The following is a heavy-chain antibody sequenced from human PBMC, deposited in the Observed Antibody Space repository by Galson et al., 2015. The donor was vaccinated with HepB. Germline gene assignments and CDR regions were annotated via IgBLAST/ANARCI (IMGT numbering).Heavy chain of an antibody. V-gene: IGHV1-69*13. CDR1: GYTFTSYG. CDR2: IIPIFGIA. CDR3: ASYTPNYYYYGMDV. D-gene: IGHD2-2*02. J-gene: IGHJ6*02. Sequence: SVKVSCKASGYTFTSYGISWVRQAPGQGLEWMGGIIPIFGIANYAQKFQGRVTITADESTSTAYMELSSLRSEDTAVYYCASYTPNYYYYGMDVWGQGTTVTVSS.